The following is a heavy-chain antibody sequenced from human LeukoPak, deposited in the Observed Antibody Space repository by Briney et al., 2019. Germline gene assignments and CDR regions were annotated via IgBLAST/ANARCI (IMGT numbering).Heavy chain of an antibody. D-gene: IGHD2-15*01. V-gene: IGHV4-39*01. CDR1: GGSISSSSYY. CDR3: ARPFYCSGGSCYASPLDP. CDR2: IYYSGST. J-gene: IGHJ5*02. Sequence: ASETLSLTCAVSGGSISSSSYYWGWIRQPPGKGLEWIGSIYYSGSTYYNPSLKSRVTISVDTSKNQFSLKLRSVTAADTAVYYCARPFYCSGGSCYASPLDPWGQGTLVTVSS.